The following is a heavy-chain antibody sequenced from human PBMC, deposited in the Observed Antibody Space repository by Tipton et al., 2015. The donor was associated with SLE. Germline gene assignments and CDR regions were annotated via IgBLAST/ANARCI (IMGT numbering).Heavy chain of an antibody. D-gene: IGHD6-6*01. CDR3: ATGASSSTRFAENFQY. V-gene: IGHV5-51*03. CDR2: IYPGDSDT. Sequence: LVQSGAEVKKPGESLKISCKGSGYSFTNQWIGWVRQMPGKGLEWMGIIYPGDSDTRYSPSFQGQVTISADKSISTAYLQWSSLKASDTAMFYCATGASSSTRFAENFQYWGQGTLVTVSS. J-gene: IGHJ1*01. CDR1: GYSFTNQW.